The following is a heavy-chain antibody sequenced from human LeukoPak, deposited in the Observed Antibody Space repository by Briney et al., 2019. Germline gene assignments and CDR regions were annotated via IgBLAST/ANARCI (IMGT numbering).Heavy chain of an antibody. CDR2: TYYRSKWYN. J-gene: IGHJ6*02. D-gene: IGHD5-12*01. V-gene: IGHV6-1*01. CDR1: GDSVSSNSGT. Sequence: SQTLSLTCAISGDSVSSNSGTWNWIRQSPARGLEWLGRTYYRSKWYNDYAVSVKSRITINPDTSKNQFSLQLHSVTPEDTAVYYCARDRTILATITGNYYYGTDVWGQGTTVTVSS. CDR3: ARDRTILATITGNYYYGTDV.